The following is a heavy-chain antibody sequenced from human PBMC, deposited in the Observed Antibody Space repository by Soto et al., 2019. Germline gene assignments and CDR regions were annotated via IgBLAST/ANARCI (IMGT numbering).Heavy chain of an antibody. CDR2: IHPDGGHT. V-gene: IGHV1-46*01. J-gene: IGHJ4*02. Sequence: ASVKVSCKASGYTFTNYYVQWVRQAPGQGLEWLGVIHPDGGHTTYSQKFHDRVTMTRDTFTSTVYMELSSLRSEDTAVYYCARGGNDYWGQGTLVTVSS. CDR1: GYTFTNYY. D-gene: IGHD6-25*01. CDR3: ARGGNDY.